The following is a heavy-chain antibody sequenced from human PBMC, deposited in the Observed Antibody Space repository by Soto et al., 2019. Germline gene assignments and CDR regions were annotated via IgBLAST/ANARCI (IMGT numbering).Heavy chain of an antibody. D-gene: IGHD6-13*01. CDR2: ISYDGSNK. Sequence: GGSLRLSCAASGFTFSSYGMHWVRQAPGKGLEWVAVISYDGSNKYYADSVKGRFTISRDNSKNTLYLQMNSLRAEDTAVYYCAKARSSSWYGNWSDPRGQGTLVTVSS. CDR3: AKARSSSWYGNWSDP. V-gene: IGHV3-30*18. J-gene: IGHJ5*02. CDR1: GFTFSSYG.